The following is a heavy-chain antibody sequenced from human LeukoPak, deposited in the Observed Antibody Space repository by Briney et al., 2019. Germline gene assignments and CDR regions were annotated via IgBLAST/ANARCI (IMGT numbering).Heavy chain of an antibody. CDR3: ARNLIPEQLVVNF. Sequence: SQTLSLTCTVSGGSISNYYWNWIRQPPGKGLEWIGYIYYTGSTNYNPSLKSRVTLSGDMSKNQFTLNLQSVTPEDTAVYYCARNLIPEQLVVNFWGQGTLVTVSS. D-gene: IGHD6-13*01. V-gene: IGHV4-59*01. CDR1: GGSISNYY. CDR2: IYYTGST. J-gene: IGHJ4*02.